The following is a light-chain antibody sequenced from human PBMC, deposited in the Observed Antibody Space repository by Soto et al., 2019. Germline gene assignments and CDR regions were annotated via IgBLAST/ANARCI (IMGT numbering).Light chain of an antibody. CDR3: QQYGRSPWT. CDR2: GTS. Sequence: EIVLTQSPGTLSWSPGERATLSCRASQSVSSSDLAWYQQKPGQAPRLLIYGTSNRATGIPDRFSGSGSGTDFTLTISRLEPEDFAVYYCQQYGRSPWTFGQGTKVEVK. CDR1: QSVSSSD. V-gene: IGKV3-20*01. J-gene: IGKJ1*01.